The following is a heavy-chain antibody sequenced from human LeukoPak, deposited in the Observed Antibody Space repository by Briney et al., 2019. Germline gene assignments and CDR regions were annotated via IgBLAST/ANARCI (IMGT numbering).Heavy chain of an antibody. J-gene: IGHJ4*02. D-gene: IGHD5-12*01. CDR2: IYYSGST. Sequence: SETLSLTCTVSGGSISSSSYYWGWIRQPPGKGLEWIGSIYYSGSTYYNPSLKSRVTISVDTSKNQFSLELSSVTAADTAVYYCARLYSGYAYFDYWGQGTLVTVSS. CDR3: ARLYSGYAYFDY. CDR1: GGSISSSSYY. V-gene: IGHV4-39*01.